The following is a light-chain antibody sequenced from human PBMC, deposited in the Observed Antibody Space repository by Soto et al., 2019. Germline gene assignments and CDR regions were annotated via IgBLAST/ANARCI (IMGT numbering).Light chain of an antibody. J-gene: IGLJ7*01. CDR3: VAWGDIVGGGV. CDR1: ESTIGRNY. V-gene: IGLV1-47*01. CDR2: RND. Sequence: QSVLTQPPTTSGTPGQRVTISCSGSESTIGRNYVYWYQQVPGTAPKLVIYRNDQRPSGVPDRFSGSKSGTSASLAISGLRSEDEAEYYCVAWGDIVGGGVFGGGTQLTVL.